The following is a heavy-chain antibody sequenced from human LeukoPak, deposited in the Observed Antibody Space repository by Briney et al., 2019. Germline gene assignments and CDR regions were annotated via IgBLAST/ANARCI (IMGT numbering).Heavy chain of an antibody. V-gene: IGHV4-59*08. CDR1: GGSISSYY. CDR3: ASHIYCNSTSCYDY. J-gene: IGHJ4*02. Sequence: SETLSLTCTVSGGSISSYYWTWIRQFPGKGLEWIGYIYFSGSTTYNPTLTSRVTISLDTSKNQFSLKLTSVTAADMAVYYCASHIYCNSTSCYDYWGQGTLVTVSS. D-gene: IGHD2-2*01. CDR2: IYFSGST.